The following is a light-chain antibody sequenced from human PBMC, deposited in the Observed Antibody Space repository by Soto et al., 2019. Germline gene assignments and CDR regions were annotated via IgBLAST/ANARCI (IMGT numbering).Light chain of an antibody. J-gene: IGLJ3*02. CDR1: SSNIGAGFD. V-gene: IGLV1-40*01. CDR2: GNT. Sequence: QSVLTQPPSVSGAPGQRVTISCTGSSSNIGAGFDVHWYQQLPGTAPKLLISGNTNRPSGVPNRFSGSKSGTSASLAITGVQAEDEADYYCQSYDNTMSGWVFGGGTKLTVL. CDR3: QSYDNTMSGWV.